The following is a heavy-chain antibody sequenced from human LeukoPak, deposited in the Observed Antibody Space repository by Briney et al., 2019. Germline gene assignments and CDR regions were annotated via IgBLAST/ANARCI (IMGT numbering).Heavy chain of an antibody. Sequence: PGGSLRLSCAASGFTFSDYSINWVRQAPGKGLEWVSSINPTSTSIYYADAVKGRFTISRDNAKKSLYLQMNSLRGEDTAVYYCARGAYMFDYWGQGTLVTDSS. CDR1: GFTFSDYS. CDR3: ARGAYMFDY. V-gene: IGHV3-21*01. J-gene: IGHJ4*02. CDR2: INPTSTSI. D-gene: IGHD3-16*01.